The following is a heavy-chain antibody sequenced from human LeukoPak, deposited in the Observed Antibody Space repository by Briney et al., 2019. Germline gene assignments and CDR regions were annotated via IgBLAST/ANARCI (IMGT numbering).Heavy chain of an antibody. V-gene: IGHV1-2*02. CDR2: INPNSGGT. CDR3: ARGITMVRGVIIGY. D-gene: IGHD3-10*01. Sequence: GASVKVSFKASVYTFTGYYMHWVRQAPGQGLEWMGWINPNSGGTNYAQKFQGRVTMTRDTSISTAYIELSRLGSDDTAVYYCARGITMVRGVIIGYWGQGTLVTVSS. J-gene: IGHJ4*02. CDR1: VYTFTGYY.